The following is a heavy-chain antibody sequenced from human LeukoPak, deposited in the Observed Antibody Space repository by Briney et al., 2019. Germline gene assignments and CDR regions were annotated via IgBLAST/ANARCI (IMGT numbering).Heavy chain of an antibody. CDR1: GGSFSGYY. D-gene: IGHD6-13*01. J-gene: IGHJ4*02. CDR3: ARALMLYSNSWGYYFDY. CDR2: INHSGST. V-gene: IGHV4-34*01. Sequence: SETLSLTCAVYGGSFSGYYWSWIRQPPGKGLEWIGEINHSGSTNYNPSLKSRVTISVDTSKNQFSLKLSSVTAADTAVYYCARALMLYSNSWGYYFDYWGQGTLVTVSS.